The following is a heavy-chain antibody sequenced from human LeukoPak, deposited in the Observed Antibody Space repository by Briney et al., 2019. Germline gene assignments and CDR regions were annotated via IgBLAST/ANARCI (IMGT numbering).Heavy chain of an antibody. CDR2: IIPIFGTA. CDR1: GGTFSSYA. V-gene: IGHV1-69*05. CDR3: ARYSASYYYGSGSYVDWFDP. J-gene: IGHJ5*02. Sequence: SVKVSCKASGGTFSSYAISWVRQAPGQGLEWMGGIIPIFGTANYAQKFQGRVTMTTDTSTSTAYMELRSLRSDDTAVYYCARYSASYYYGSGSYVDWFDPWGQGTLVTVSS. D-gene: IGHD3-10*01.